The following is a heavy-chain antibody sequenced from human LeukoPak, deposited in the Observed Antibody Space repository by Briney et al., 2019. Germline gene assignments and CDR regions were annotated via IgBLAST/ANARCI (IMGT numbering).Heavy chain of an antibody. CDR2: ISYDGSNK. CDR1: GFTFSSYA. V-gene: IGHV3-30-3*01. Sequence: GGSLRLSCAASGFTFSSYAMHWFRQAPGKGLEWVAVISYDGSNKYYADSVKGRFTISRDNSKNTLYLQMNSLRAEDTAVYYCARDQTRSVSSGYYGIDYWGQGTLVTVSS. J-gene: IGHJ4*02. CDR3: ARDQTRSVSSGYYGIDY. D-gene: IGHD3-22*01.